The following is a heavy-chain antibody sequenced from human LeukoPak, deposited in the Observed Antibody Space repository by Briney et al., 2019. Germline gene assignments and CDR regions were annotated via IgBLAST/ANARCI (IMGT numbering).Heavy chain of an antibody. CDR2: IIPIFGTA. J-gene: IGHJ4*02. CDR3: ARAGSTVTANIDY. CDR1: GYTLTELS. V-gene: IGHV1-69*13. Sequence: ASVKVSCKVSGYTLTELSMHWVRQAPGQGLEWMGGIIPIFGTANYAQKFQGRVTITADESTSTAYMELSSLRSEDTAVYYCARAGSTVTANIDYWGQGTLVTVSS. D-gene: IGHD4-17*01.